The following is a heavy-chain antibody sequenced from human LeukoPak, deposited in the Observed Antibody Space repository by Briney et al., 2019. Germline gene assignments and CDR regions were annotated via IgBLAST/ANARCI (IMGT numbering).Heavy chain of an antibody. CDR1: GFTFDDYA. Sequence: QPGRSLRLSCAASGFTFDDYAMHWVRHAPGKGLEWVSGISWNSGSIGYADSVKGRFTISRDNAKNSLYLQMNSLRAEDTALYYCAKENSYSSSPFDYWGQGTLVTVSS. CDR2: ISWNSGSI. CDR3: AKENSYSSSPFDY. J-gene: IGHJ4*02. D-gene: IGHD6-6*01. V-gene: IGHV3-9*01.